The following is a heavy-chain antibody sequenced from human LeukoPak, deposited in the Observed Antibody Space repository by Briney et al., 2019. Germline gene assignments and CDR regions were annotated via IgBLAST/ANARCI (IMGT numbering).Heavy chain of an antibody. CDR2: IWFDGSNK. V-gene: IGHV3-33*01. D-gene: IGHD6-6*01. CDR3: ARDPELSSSHFGY. J-gene: IGHJ4*02. Sequence: GRSLRLSCAASGFTFNNHAMHWVRQAPGKGLEWVAVIWFDGSNKYYADSVQGRFTISRDNSKNTLYLQMNSLRAEDTAVYYCARDPELSSSHFGYWGQGTLVTVSS. CDR1: GFTFNNHA.